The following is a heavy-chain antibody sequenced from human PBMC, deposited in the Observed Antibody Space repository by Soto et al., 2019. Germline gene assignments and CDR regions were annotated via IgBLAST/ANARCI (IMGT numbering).Heavy chain of an antibody. CDR3: ARAPALGWFDP. V-gene: IGHV4-31*03. Sequence: QVQLQESGPGLVKPSQTLSLTCTVSGGSISSGGYYWSWIRQHPGKGLEWIGYIYHSGSTYNNPSLKSRVTISVDTSKNRFSLKLSSVTAADTAVYYCARAPALGWFDPWGQGTRVTVSS. J-gene: IGHJ5*02. CDR2: IYHSGST. CDR1: GGSISSGGYY.